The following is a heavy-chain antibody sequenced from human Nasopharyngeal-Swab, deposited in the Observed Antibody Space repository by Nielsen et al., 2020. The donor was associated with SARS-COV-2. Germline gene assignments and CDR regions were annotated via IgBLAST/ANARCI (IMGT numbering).Heavy chain of an antibody. Sequence: ESLKISCKGSGYSFTSYWIGWVRQMPGKGLEWMGIIYPGDSDTRYSPSFQGQVTISADKSISTAYLQWSSLKASDTAMYYCARIATVTTNYYYYGMDVWGQGTTVTVSS. D-gene: IGHD4-11*01. CDR1: GYSFTSYW. V-gene: IGHV5-51*01. CDR2: IYPGDSDT. J-gene: IGHJ6*02. CDR3: ARIATVTTNYYYYGMDV.